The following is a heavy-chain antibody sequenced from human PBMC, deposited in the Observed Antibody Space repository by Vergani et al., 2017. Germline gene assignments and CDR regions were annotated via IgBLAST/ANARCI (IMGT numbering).Heavy chain of an antibody. CDR1: GGTFSSYA. CDR3: AREGDYYDSSEGAFDI. D-gene: IGHD3-22*01. J-gene: IGHJ3*02. V-gene: IGHV1-69*01. CDR2: IIPIFGTA. Sequence: QVQLVQSGAEVKKPGSSVKVSCKACGGTFSSYAISWVRQAPGQGLEWMGWIIPIFGTANYAQKFQGRVTITTDESTSTAYMELSSVRSEDTAVYYCAREGDYYDSSEGAFDIWGQGTMVTVSS.